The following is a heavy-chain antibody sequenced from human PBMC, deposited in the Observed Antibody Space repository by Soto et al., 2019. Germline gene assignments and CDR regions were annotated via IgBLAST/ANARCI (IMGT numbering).Heavy chain of an antibody. CDR2: ISGSGGST. J-gene: IGHJ4*02. D-gene: IGHD3-10*01. CDR1: GFTFSSYA. V-gene: IGHV3-23*01. Sequence: GGSLRLSCAASGFTFSSYAMSWVRQAPGKGLEWVSAISGSGGSTYYADSVKGRFTISRDNSKNTLYLQMNSLRAEDTAVYYCAKVRGVYGSGSYVDYWGQGTLVTVSS. CDR3: AKVRGVYGSGSYVDY.